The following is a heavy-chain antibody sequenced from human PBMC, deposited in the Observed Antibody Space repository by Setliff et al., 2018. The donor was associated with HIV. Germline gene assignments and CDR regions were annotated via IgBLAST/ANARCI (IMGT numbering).Heavy chain of an antibody. V-gene: IGHV4-38-2*02. CDR2: IYHSGST. CDR1: GYSISSGYY. CDR3: ARGGYYDILTGYSNGFDY. Sequence: SETLSLTCTVSGYSISSGYYWGWIRQPPGKGLEWIGSIYHSGSTYYNPSLKSRVTISIDTSKNQFSMKLTSVTAADTAVYYCARGGYYDILTGYSNGFDYWGQGTLVTVSS. J-gene: IGHJ4*02. D-gene: IGHD3-9*01.